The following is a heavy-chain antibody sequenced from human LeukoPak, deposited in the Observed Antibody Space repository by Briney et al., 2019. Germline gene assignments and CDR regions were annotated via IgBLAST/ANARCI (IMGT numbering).Heavy chain of an antibody. D-gene: IGHD1-26*01. V-gene: IGHV4-38-2*02. J-gene: IGHJ4*02. Sequence: PSETLSLTCTVSGYSISSGYYWGWIRQPPGKGLEWIGSIYHSGSTYYNPSLKSRVTISVDTSKNQFSLKLSSVTAADTAVYYCARGGYSGSKLGYWGQGTLVTVSS. CDR3: ARGGYSGSKLGY. CDR2: IYHSGST. CDR1: GYSISSGYY.